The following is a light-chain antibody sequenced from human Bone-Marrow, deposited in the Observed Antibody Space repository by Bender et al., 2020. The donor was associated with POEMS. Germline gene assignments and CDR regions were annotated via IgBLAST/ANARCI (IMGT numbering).Light chain of an antibody. CDR3: QSYDISLSGWV. CDR2: NNE. CDR1: SSNMGAGYG. V-gene: IGLV1-40*01. J-gene: IGLJ3*02. Sequence: QSVLTQPPSVSGAPGQTVTISCTGTSSNMGAGYGVNWYQQLPGTAPKLLIYNNENRPSGVPDQISGAKSGASASLAITGLQAEDEDDDYCQSYDISLSGWVFGGGTKLTAL.